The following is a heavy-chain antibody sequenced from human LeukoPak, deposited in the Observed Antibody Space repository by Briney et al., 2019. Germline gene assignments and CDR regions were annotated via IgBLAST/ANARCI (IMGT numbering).Heavy chain of an antibody. CDR1: GYTFTSYA. J-gene: IGHJ4*02. CDR3: ARDQEGFDC. CDR2: IYPRDGNT. Sequence: ASVKVSCKASGYTFTSYAMHWVRQAPGQGLEWMGMIYPRDGNTSYAQKSQGGVTVARDTSTSTVHMELSGLRSEDTAVYYCARDQEGFDCWGQGTLVTVSS. V-gene: IGHV1-46*01.